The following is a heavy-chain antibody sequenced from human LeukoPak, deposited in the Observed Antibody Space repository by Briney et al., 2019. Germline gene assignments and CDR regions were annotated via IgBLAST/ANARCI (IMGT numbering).Heavy chain of an antibody. Sequence: GGSLRLSCTDSGLTFSSNVMTWVRQAPAGKGLEWVSVITESGSNTYYADSVKGRFTISRDNSKNTLYLLMNSLRAEDTAVYYCARSAAAGRIVATFAYWGQGTLVTVSS. CDR3: ARSAAAGRIVATFAY. D-gene: IGHD5-12*01. V-gene: IGHV3-23*01. CDR1: GLTFSSNV. J-gene: IGHJ4*02. CDR2: ITESGSNT.